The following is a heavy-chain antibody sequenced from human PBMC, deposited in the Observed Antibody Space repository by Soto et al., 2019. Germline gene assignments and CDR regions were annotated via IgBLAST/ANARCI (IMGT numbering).Heavy chain of an antibody. D-gene: IGHD2-2*01. V-gene: IGHV3-9*01. CDR2: ISWNSGSI. CDR3: PKDPALGGGAYYFFSCMDV. J-gene: IGHJ6*02. CDR1: GFTLDDYA. Sequence: QPGGSLRLSCAASGFTLDDYAMHWVRQAPGKGLEWVSGISWNSGSIGYADSVKGRFTISRDNAKNSLYLQMNSLRVEDTALYYCPKDPALGGGAYYFFSCMDVGGQGTTVTISS.